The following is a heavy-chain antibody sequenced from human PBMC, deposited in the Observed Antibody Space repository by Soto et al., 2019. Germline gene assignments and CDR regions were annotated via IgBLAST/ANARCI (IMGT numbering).Heavy chain of an antibody. CDR3: ARPVGSGQTHYYYYGLDV. CDR1: GYTFTSYG. V-gene: IGHV1-18*04. D-gene: IGHD1-26*01. Sequence: GASVKVSCKASGYTFTSYGISWVRQAPGQGLEWMGWISAYNGNTNYAQKLQGRVTMTTDTSTSTAYMELRSLRSDDTAVYYCARPVGSGQTHYYYYGLDVRGIRTKVTVSS. J-gene: IGHJ6*04. CDR2: ISAYNGNT.